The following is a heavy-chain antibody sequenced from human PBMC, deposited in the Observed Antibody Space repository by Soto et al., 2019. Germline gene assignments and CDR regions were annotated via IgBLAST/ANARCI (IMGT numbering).Heavy chain of an antibody. CDR1: GFTFSSYW. CDR2: IKQDGTEK. CDR3: SVGTVWFIVD. J-gene: IGHJ4*02. Sequence: EVQLVESGGGLVQPGGSLRLSCAASGFTFSSYWMNWVRQAPGKGLEWVANIKQDGTEKHYVDSVKDRFTISRDNAKSSLHLQLNSLRADDTAVYYCSVGTVWFIVDWGQGTLVTVSS. D-gene: IGHD6-19*01. V-gene: IGHV3-7*02.